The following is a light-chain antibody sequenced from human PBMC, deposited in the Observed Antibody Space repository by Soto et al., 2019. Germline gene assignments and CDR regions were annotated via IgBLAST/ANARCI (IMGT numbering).Light chain of an antibody. Sequence: DIQMTQSPSSLSASVGDRVTITCRASQAIRRDFGWYQQRPGKAPKRLVYLASNLQSGVPSRFSGSGSGTEFTLTIDNLQPEDFATYYCLQHNSVPHTFGQGTKLEIK. CDR2: LAS. J-gene: IGKJ2*01. CDR3: LQHNSVPHT. CDR1: QAIRRD. V-gene: IGKV1-17*02.